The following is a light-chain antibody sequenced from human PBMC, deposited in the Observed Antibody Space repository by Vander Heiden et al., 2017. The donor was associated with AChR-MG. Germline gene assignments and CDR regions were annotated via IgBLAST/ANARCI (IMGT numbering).Light chain of an antibody. J-gene: IGLJ2*01. CDR1: TLGDKH. V-gene: IGLV3-1*01. CDR2: QDS. CDR3: QAWDSTVV. Sequence: SYEPTPPPLVSVSPGQTASIACSGDTLGDKHACWYQQKPGQSPVLVIYQDSKRPPGIPERFSGSTSGNTATLTISGTQAMDEADYYCQAWDSTVVFGGGTKLTVL.